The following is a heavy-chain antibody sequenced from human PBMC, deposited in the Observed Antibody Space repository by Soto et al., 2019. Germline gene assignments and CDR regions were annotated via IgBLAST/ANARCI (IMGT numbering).Heavy chain of an antibody. V-gene: IGHV3-23*01. CDR2: ISGSGGST. J-gene: IGHJ6*02. Sequence: GGSLRLSCAASGFTFSSYAMSWVRQAPGKGLEWVSAISGSGGSTYYADSVKGRFTISRDNSKNTLYLQMNSLRAEDTAVYYCAKDPVEDYYDSSGYYGMDVWGQGTTVTVSS. CDR1: GFTFSSYA. D-gene: IGHD3-22*01. CDR3: AKDPVEDYYDSSGYYGMDV.